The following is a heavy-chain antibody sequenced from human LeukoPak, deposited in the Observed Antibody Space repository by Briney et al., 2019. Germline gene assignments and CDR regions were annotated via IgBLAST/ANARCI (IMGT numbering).Heavy chain of an antibody. CDR1: GFTLSSYA. Sequence: RPGGSLRLSCAASGFTLSSYALTWVRQAPGKRLDWVSAISAGGGSTYYADSVKGRFTISRDNSKNTLYLQMNSLRAEDTAVYYCARDEYGDYGCDRWGQGTLVTVSS. CDR3: ARDEYGDYGCDR. D-gene: IGHD4-17*01. J-gene: IGHJ5*02. CDR2: ISAGGGST. V-gene: IGHV3-23*01.